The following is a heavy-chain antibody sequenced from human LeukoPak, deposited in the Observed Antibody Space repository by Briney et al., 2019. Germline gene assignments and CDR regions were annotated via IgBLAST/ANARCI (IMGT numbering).Heavy chain of an antibody. J-gene: IGHJ3*02. CDR3: AINYYYDSSGYYYEGAFDI. D-gene: IGHD3-22*01. CDR1: GGSISSGSYY. Sequence: SETLSLTCTVPGGSISSGSYYWSWIRQPAGKGLEWIGRIYTGGSTNYNPSLKSRVTISVDTSKNQFSLQLSSVTAADTAVYYCAINYYYDSSGYYYEGAFDIWGQGAMVTVSS. CDR2: IYTGGST. V-gene: IGHV4-61*02.